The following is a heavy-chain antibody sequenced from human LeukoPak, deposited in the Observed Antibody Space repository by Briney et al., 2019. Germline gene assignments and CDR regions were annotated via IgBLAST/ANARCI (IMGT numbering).Heavy chain of an antibody. V-gene: IGHV3-20*04. J-gene: IGHJ4*02. Sequence: GGSLRLSCSASGFTFSGYAMSWVRQAPGKGLEWVSGINWNGGSTGYADSVKGRFTISRDNAKNSLYLQMNSLRAEDTALYYCAREGGGGYCSGGSCYGYYFDYWGQGTLVTVSS. CDR1: GFTFSGYA. CDR2: INWNGGST. D-gene: IGHD2-15*01. CDR3: AREGGGGYCSGGSCYGYYFDY.